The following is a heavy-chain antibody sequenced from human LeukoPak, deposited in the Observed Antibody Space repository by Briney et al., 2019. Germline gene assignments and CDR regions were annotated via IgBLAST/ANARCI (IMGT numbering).Heavy chain of an antibody. CDR1: GFTFSSYG. D-gene: IGHD2-15*01. J-gene: IGHJ6*02. Sequence: PGGSLRLSCAASGFTFSSYGMHWVRQAPGKGLEWVAVIWYDGSNKYYADSVKGRFTISRDNSKNTLYLKMDSLRAEDTAVYYCAREELYCSGGSCYVSQSPVYGMDVWGQGTTVTVSS. CDR2: IWYDGSNK. CDR3: AREELYCSGGSCYVSQSPVYGMDV. V-gene: IGHV3-33*01.